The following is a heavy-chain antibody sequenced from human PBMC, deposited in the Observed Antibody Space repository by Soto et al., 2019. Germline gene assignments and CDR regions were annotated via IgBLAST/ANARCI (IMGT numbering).Heavy chain of an antibody. Sequence: GGSLRLSCAASGFTFSSYGMHWVRQAPGKGLEWVAVIWYDGSNKYYAGSVKGRFTISRDNSKNTLYLQMNSLRAEDTAVYYCAKGPVAVARAPYNWFDPWGQGTLVTVSS. CDR2: IWYDGSNK. CDR1: GFTFSSYG. D-gene: IGHD6-19*01. J-gene: IGHJ5*02. V-gene: IGHV3-33*06. CDR3: AKGPVAVARAPYNWFDP.